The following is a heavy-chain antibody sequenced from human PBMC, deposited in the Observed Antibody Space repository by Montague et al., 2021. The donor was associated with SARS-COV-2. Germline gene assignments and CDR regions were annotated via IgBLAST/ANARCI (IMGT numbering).Heavy chain of an antibody. CDR1: GGSISSYY. CDR3: ARLAVGYCTNGVCYTAFDY. V-gene: IGHV4-59*08. D-gene: IGHD2-8*01. Sequence: SETLSLTCTVSGGSISSYYWSWIRQPPGKGLEWIGYIYYSGGTNYNPSLKSRVTISVDTSKNQFSLKLSSVTAADTAVYYCARLAVGYCTNGVCYTAFDYWGQGTLVTVSS. J-gene: IGHJ4*02. CDR2: IYYSGGT.